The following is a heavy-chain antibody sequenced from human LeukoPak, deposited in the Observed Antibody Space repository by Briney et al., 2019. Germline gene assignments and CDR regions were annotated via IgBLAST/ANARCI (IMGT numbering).Heavy chain of an antibody. Sequence: PGRSLRLSCAASGFTFSSYALGPPGSRQGAGLVGNIKQDGSEKYYVDSVKGRFTISRDNAKNSLYLQMNSLRAEDTAVYYCARVGIAYYYDSSGCYTDFWGQGTLVTVSS. CDR1: GFTFSSY. J-gene: IGHJ4*02. V-gene: IGHV3-7*01. D-gene: IGHD3-22*01. CDR3: ARVGIAYYYDSSGCYTDF. CDR2: IKQDGSEK.